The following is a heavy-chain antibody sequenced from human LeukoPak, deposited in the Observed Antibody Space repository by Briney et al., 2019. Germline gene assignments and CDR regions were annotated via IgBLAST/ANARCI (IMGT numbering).Heavy chain of an antibody. CDR2: IIPIFGTA. CDR3: AKPHLSVVATPYFDY. Sequence: SVKVSCKASGGTFSSYAISWVRQAPGQGLEWMGGIIPIFGTANYAQKFQGRVTITADESTSTAYMELSSLRPEDTALYYCAKPHLSVVATPYFDYWGQGTLVTVSS. V-gene: IGHV1-69*13. D-gene: IGHD5-12*01. CDR1: GGTFSSYA. J-gene: IGHJ4*02.